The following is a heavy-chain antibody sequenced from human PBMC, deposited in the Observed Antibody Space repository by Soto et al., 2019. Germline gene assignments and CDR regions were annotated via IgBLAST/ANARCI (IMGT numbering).Heavy chain of an antibody. CDR2: INAGNGNT. J-gene: IGHJ4*02. CDR1: GYTFTSYA. CDR3: ARVGWGANHFDY. D-gene: IGHD1-26*01. Sequence: QGQLVQSGAEEKKAGASVKVSCKASGYTFTSYAMHWVRQAPGQRLEWMGWINAGNGNTKYSQKFQGRVTITRDTSASTAYMELSSLRSEDTAVYYCARVGWGANHFDYWGQGTLVTVSS. V-gene: IGHV1-3*05.